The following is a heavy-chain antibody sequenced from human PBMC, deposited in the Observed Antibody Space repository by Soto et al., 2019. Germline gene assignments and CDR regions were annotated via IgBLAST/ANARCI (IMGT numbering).Heavy chain of an antibody. V-gene: IGHV3-43*01. CDR2: ISWDGGST. J-gene: IGHJ6*02. CDR1: GFTFDDYT. D-gene: IGHD6-13*01. CDR3: AKDRSSSSWLSSYYYYYGMDV. Sequence: EVQLVESGGVVVQPGGSLRLSCAASGFTFDDYTMHWVRQAPGKGLEWVSLISWDGGSTYYADSVKGRFTISRDNSKNSLYLQMNSLRTEDTALYYCAKDRSSSSWLSSYYYYYGMDVWGQGTTVTVSS.